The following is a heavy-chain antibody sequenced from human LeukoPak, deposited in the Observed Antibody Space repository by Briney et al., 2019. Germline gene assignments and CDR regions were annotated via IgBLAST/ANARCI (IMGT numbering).Heavy chain of an antibody. CDR3: AKLGGYPLDNYYVDV. J-gene: IGHJ6*03. D-gene: IGHD3-16*01. Sequence: GGSLRLSCAASGFTFSRYWMRWVRQAPGEGLEWVSRMNSDGSNTNYADSVKGRFTISRDKAKNTQYLQMNSLRAEDTAAYYCAKLGGYPLDNYYVDVWGKGTPVAVSS. CDR2: MNSDGSNT. CDR1: GFTFSRYW. V-gene: IGHV3-74*01.